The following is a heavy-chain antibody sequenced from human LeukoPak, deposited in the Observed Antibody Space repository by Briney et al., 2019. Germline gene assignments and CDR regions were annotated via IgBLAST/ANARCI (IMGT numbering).Heavy chain of an antibody. V-gene: IGHV3-23*01. D-gene: IGHD5-24*01. CDR2: ISGSGSST. Sequence: SGGSLRLSCAASGFTFSSYAMSWVRQAPGKGLEWVSAISGSGSSTYYADSVKGRFTISRDKSKNTLYLQMNSLRAEDTAVYYCAKAQRGGDGYNFDYWGQGTLVTVSS. J-gene: IGHJ4*02. CDR1: GFTFSSYA. CDR3: AKAQRGGDGYNFDY.